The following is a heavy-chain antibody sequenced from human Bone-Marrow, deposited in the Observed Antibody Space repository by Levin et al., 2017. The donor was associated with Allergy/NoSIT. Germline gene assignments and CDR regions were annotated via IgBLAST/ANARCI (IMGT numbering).Heavy chain of an antibody. CDR2: IDTGGSGK. Sequence: GESLKISCAASGFTFSYYWMSWVRQAPGKGPEWVANIDTGGSGKYYVDSVKGRFTISRDNAKNLLYLQMHTLRAEDTAIYYCARDVGCSGGSCYSAEGWFDPWGQGTPVTVSS. J-gene: IGHJ5*02. CDR1: GFTFSYYW. CDR3: ARDVGCSGGSCYSAEGWFDP. V-gene: IGHV3-7*01. D-gene: IGHD2-15*01.